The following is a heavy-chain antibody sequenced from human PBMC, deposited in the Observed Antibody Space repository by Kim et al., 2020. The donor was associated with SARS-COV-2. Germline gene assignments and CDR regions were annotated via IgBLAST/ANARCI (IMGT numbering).Heavy chain of an antibody. CDR1: GFTFSSYA. Sequence: GGSLRLSCAASGFTFSSYAMSLVRQAPGKGLEWVSAFSGSGGSTFYADSVKGRFTISKDNSTNTLYLQMNSLRSEDTSVYYCAKDTQYYDSGWYFDLWGRGTLVTVSS. D-gene: IGHD3-22*01. V-gene: IGHV3-23*01. J-gene: IGHJ2*01. CDR2: FSGSGGST. CDR3: AKDTQYYDSGWYFDL.